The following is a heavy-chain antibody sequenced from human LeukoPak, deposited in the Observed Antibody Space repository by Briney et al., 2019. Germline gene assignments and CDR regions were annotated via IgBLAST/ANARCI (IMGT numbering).Heavy chain of an antibody. D-gene: IGHD3-10*01. V-gene: IGHV4-4*02. J-gene: IGHJ4*02. CDR1: GGSISSSNW. Sequence: SGTLSLTCAVSGGSISSSNWWSWVRQPPGKGLEWIGEIYHSGSTNYNPSLKSRVTISVDKSKNQFSLKLSSVTAADTAVYYCARSEEVSGSYYYFDYWGQGTLVTVSS. CDR3: ARSEEVSGSYYYFDY. CDR2: IYHSGST.